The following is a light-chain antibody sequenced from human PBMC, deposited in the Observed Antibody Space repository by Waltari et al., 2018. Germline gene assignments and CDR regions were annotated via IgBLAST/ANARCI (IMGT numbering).Light chain of an antibody. CDR2: GAS. CDR1: QSVSST. J-gene: IGKJ1*01. V-gene: IGKV3-20*01. Sequence: DIVLTQSPGTLSLSPGERATLSCRAMQSVSSTLAWYQQKPGQAPRLLIYGASIRATGIPDRFSGSGSGTDFSLTISRLEPEDFAVYYCQHYVRLPVTFGQGTKVEIK. CDR3: QHYVRLPVT.